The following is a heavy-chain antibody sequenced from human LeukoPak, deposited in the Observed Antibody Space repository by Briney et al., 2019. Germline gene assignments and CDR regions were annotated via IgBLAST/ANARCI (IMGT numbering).Heavy chain of an antibody. CDR3: AKDPDSGYSYGHGLDY. J-gene: IGHJ4*02. D-gene: IGHD5-18*01. CDR2: IWYDGSRK. Sequence: GGSLRLSCAASGFTFSSYAMSWVRQAPGKGLEWVAVIWYDGSRKYYVDSVKGRFTISRDNSKNTLYLQMNSLRAEDTAVYYCAKDPDSGYSYGHGLDYWGQGTLVTVSS. CDR1: GFTFSSYA. V-gene: IGHV3-30*02.